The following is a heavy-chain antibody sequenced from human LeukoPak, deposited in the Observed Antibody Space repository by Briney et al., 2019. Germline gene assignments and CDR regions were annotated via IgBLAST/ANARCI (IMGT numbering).Heavy chain of an antibody. CDR3: ARSSGWYHPV. CDR2: IYTSGST. V-gene: IGHV4-61*02. D-gene: IGHD6-19*01. J-gene: IGHJ6*04. Sequence: SQTLSLTCTVSGGSTSSGSYYWSWIRQPAGKGLEWIGRIYTSGSTNYNPSLKSRVTISVDTSKNQFSLKLSSVTAADTAVYYCARSSGWYHPVWGKGTTVTVSS. CDR1: GGSTSSGSYY.